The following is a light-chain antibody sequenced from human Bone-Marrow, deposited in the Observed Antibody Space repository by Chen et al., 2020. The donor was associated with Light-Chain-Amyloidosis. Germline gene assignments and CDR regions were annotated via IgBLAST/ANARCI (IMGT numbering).Light chain of an antibody. CDR2: EGS. CDR3: CSYGGYSTFV. CDR1: IIGTFNL. V-gene: IGLV2-23*03. J-gene: IGLJ2*01. Sequence: QSALTQPASVSGSPGRSITISCTGTIIGTFNLFSWYQQNPGNAPKLIIYEGSRRPSEVSDSFSGSTSGNTASLTISGLQTDDEADYYCCSYGGYSTFVFGGGTKLTVL.